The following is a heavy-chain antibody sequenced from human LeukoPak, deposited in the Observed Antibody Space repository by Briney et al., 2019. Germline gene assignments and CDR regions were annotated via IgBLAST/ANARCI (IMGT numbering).Heavy chain of an antibody. D-gene: IGHD6-19*01. CDR2: MNPNSGNT. CDR3: ARGSGWYYFDY. J-gene: IGHJ4*02. V-gene: IGHV1-8*03. CDR1: GYTFTSYG. Sequence: GASVKVSCKASGYTFTSYGISWVRQAPGQGLEWMGWMNPNSGNTGYAQKFQGRVTITRNTSISTAYMELSSLRSEDTAVYYCARGSGWYYFDYWGQGTLVTVSS.